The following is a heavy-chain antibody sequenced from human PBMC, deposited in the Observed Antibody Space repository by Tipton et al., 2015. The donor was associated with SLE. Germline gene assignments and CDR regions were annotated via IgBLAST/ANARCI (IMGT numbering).Heavy chain of an antibody. V-gene: IGHV3-23*01. D-gene: IGHD1-26*01. CDR1: GFTFSSYA. J-gene: IGHJ4*02. CDR2: ISGSGGST. Sequence: AVSGFTFSSYAMSWVRQAPGKGLEWVSAISGSGGSTYYADSVKGRFTISRDNSKNTLYLQMNSLRAEDTAVYYCAKGRGRRQYYFDYWGQGTLVTVSS. CDR3: AKGRGRRQYYFDY.